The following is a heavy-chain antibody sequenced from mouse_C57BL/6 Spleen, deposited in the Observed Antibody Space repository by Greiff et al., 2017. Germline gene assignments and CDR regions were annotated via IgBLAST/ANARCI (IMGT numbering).Heavy chain of an antibody. J-gene: IGHJ4*01. CDR2: IYPGGGYT. D-gene: IGHD1-1*02. Sequence: VQLVESGAELVRPGTSVKMSCKASGYTFTNYWIGWAKQRPGHGLEWIGDIYPGGGYTNYNEKFKGKATLTADKSSSTAYMQFSSLTSEDSAIYYCARRWTTGSMDYWGQGTSVTVSS. CDR1: GYTFTNYW. CDR3: ARRWTTGSMDY. V-gene: IGHV1-63*01.